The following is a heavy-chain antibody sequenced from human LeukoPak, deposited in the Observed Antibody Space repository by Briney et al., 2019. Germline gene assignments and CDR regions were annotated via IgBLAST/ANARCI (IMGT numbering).Heavy chain of an antibody. J-gene: IGHJ4*02. Sequence: GGSLRLSCVASGFPFNDYNMHWVRQAPGKGLDWLSLVSYDGKTTYYSDSVKGRFIISRDSSKNTVHLQMSNLIPEDTAIYYCAREYGAGYFDSWGQGTLVTVSS. CDR2: VSYDGKTT. V-gene: IGHV3-30*03. D-gene: IGHD3-10*01. CDR3: AREYGAGYFDS. CDR1: GFPFNDYN.